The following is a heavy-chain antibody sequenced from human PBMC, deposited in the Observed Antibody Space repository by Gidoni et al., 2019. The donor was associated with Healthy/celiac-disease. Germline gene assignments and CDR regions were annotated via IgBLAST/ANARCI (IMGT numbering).Heavy chain of an antibody. CDR2: IGTAGDT. CDR3: ARGHTHSSGYKVDDAFDI. V-gene: IGHV3-13*04. J-gene: IGHJ3*02. Sequence: EVQLVESGGGLVQPGGSLRLSCAASGFTFSSYDMHWVRQATGKGLEWFSAIGTAGDTYYPGSVKGRFTISRENAKNSLYLQMNSLRAGDTAVYYCARGHTHSSGYKVDDAFDIWGQGTMVTVSS. D-gene: IGHD3-22*01. CDR1: GFTFSSYD.